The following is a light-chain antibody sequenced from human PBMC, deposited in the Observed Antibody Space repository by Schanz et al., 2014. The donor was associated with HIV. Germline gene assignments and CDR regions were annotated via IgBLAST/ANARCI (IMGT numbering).Light chain of an antibody. V-gene: IGLV1-44*01. Sequence: QSVLTQPPSASGTPGQRVTISCSGSSSNIGSNSVSWYQQLPGTAPKLLIYGNDQRPSGVPDRFSGSGSGTSASLAISGLQSEDEGDYYCASWDDSLNGWVFGGGTKLTVL. CDR3: ASWDDSLNGWV. CDR2: GND. J-gene: IGLJ3*02. CDR1: SSNIGSNS.